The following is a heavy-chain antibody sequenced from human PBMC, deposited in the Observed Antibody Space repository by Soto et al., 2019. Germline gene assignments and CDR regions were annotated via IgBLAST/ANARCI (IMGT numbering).Heavy chain of an antibody. CDR1: GFTFSNYA. Sequence: EVLLLDSGGGLVQPGGSLRLSCAASGFTFSNYAMTWVRQAPGKGPEWISTVNNGGGGTYYADSVKGRFTISRDNSKNTLYLQVSSLRAEDKAVYYCAKERLGRGIDYWGQGILVTVSS. J-gene: IGHJ4*02. V-gene: IGHV3-23*01. CDR2: VNNGGGGT. CDR3: AKERLGRGIDY. D-gene: IGHD3-10*01.